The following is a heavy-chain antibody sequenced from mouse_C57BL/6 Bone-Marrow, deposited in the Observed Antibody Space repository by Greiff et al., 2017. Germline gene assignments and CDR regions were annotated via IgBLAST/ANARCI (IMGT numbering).Heavy chain of an antibody. Sequence: VQLQQPGAELVKPGASVKMSCKASGYTFTSYWITWVKQRPGQGLEWIGDIYPGSGSTNYTEKFKSKATLTVDTSSSTAYMQRSSLASEDSAVYYCANNWYFDVWGTGTTVTVSS. V-gene: IGHV1-55*01. J-gene: IGHJ1*03. CDR1: GYTFTSYW. CDR2: IYPGSGST. CDR3: ANNWYFDV.